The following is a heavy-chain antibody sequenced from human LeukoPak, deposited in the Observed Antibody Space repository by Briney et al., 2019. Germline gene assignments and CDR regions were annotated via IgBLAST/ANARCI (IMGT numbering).Heavy chain of an antibody. CDR3: ASSLEWGLVGFDY. CDR1: GFAFSSYA. J-gene: IGHJ4*02. Sequence: PGGSLRLSCAASGFAFSSYAINWVRQAPGKGLQWVSVINNSGTSTFYAGSVKGRFTISRDNSSNTLYLQMSSLRREDPALYFCASSLEWGLVGFDYWGEGTLVTVSS. D-gene: IGHD3-3*01. CDR2: INNSGTST. V-gene: IGHV3-23*05.